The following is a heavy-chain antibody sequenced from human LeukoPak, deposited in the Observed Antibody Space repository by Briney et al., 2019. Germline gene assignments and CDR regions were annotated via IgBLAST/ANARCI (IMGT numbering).Heavy chain of an antibody. J-gene: IGHJ6*04. V-gene: IGHV3-23*01. CDR1: GFTFSSYA. D-gene: IGHD3-10*02. CDR3: AELGITMIGGV. CDR2: VSGSGSTT. Sequence: GGSLRLSCAASGFTFSSYAMNWVRQAPGKGLEWVSAVSGSGSTTYYADSVKGRFTISRDNSKNTLFLQMNSLRAEDTAVYYCAELGITMIGGVWGKGTTVTISS.